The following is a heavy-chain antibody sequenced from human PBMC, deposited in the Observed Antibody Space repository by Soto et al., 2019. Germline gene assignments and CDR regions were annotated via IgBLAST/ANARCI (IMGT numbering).Heavy chain of an antibody. CDR3: ARGYCSSTSCHFDY. J-gene: IGHJ4*02. CDR1: GYTFTGQY. Sequence: QVQLVQSGAEVKKPGASMKVSCKASGYTFTGQYIHWVRQAPGQGLEWMGWINPNSGGTNYAQKFQGWVTMTRDTSISTAYMELSRLRSDDTAVYYYARGYCSSTSCHFDYWGQGTLVTVSS. CDR2: INPNSGGT. V-gene: IGHV1-2*04. D-gene: IGHD2-2*01.